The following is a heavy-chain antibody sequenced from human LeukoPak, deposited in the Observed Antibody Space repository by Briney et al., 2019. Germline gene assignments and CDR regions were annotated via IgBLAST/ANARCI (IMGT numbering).Heavy chain of an antibody. V-gene: IGHV1-46*01. CDR3: ARESSPYYYDSSGYYAFDI. CDR2: INPSGGST. J-gene: IGHJ3*02. Sequence: TSVKVSCKASGYTFTSYYMHWVRQAPGQGLEWMGIINPSGGSTSYAQKFQGRVTMTRDTSTSTVYMELSSLRSEDTAVYYCARESSPYYYDSSGYYAFDIWGQGTMVTVSS. CDR1: GYTFTSYY. D-gene: IGHD3-22*01.